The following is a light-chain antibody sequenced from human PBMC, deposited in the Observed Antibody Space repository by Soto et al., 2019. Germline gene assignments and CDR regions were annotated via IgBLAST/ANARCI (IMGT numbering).Light chain of an antibody. J-gene: IGKJ3*01. Sequence: DIQMTQSPSSLSASVADRVTITCRASQSISSYLNWYQQKPGKAPKLLIYAASSLQSGVTSRFSGSGSGTDFTLTISSLQPEDFATYFCQQTYSMPRGFTFGPGTKVDSK. CDR2: AAS. CDR1: QSISSY. V-gene: IGKV1-39*01. CDR3: QQTYSMPRGFT.